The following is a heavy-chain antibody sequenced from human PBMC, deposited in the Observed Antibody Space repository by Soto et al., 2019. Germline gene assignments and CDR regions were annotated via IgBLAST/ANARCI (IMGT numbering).Heavy chain of an antibody. CDR1: GGTFSSYT. Sequence: QVQLVQSGAEVKKPGSSVKLSCKASGGTFSSYTISWVRQAPGQGLEWMGRIIPILGIANYAQKFQGRVTITADKSTSTAYMELSSVRSEDTAVYYCASWDYLEGQMGAFDLWGQGTMVTVSS. CDR2: IIPILGIA. CDR3: ASWDYLEGQMGAFDL. V-gene: IGHV1-69*02. D-gene: IGHD1-7*01. J-gene: IGHJ3*01.